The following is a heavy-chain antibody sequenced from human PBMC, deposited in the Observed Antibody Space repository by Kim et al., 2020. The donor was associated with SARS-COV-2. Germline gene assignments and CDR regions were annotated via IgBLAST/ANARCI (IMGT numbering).Heavy chain of an antibody. Sequence: GGSLRLSCAASGFTFSNAWMSWVHQAPGKGLEWVGRIKSKTDGGTTDYAAPVKGRFTISRDDSKNTLYLQMNSLKTEDTAVYYCTTTYSSSWYFVYWGQGTLVTVSS. CDR3: TTTYSSSWYFVY. CDR2: IKSKTDGGTT. CDR1: GFTFSNAW. V-gene: IGHV3-15*01. J-gene: IGHJ4*02. D-gene: IGHD6-13*01.